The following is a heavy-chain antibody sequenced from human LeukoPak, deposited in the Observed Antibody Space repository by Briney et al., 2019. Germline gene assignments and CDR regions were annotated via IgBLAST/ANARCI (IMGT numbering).Heavy chain of an antibody. CDR1: GFTVSSNY. V-gene: IGHV3-53*01. J-gene: IGHJ4*02. Sequence: GGSLRLSCAASGFTVSSNYMNWVRQAPGKGLEWVSVFYSGGRTHYADSVKGRFTISRDNPKNTLYLQMNSLRAEDTAVYYCARLDSSGYRSFDYWGQGTLVTVSS. CDR3: ARLDSSGYRSFDY. D-gene: IGHD3-22*01. CDR2: FYSGGRT.